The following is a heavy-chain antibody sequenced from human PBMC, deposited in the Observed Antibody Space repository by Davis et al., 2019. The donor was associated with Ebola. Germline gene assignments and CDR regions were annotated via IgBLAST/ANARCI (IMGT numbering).Heavy chain of an antibody. V-gene: IGHV3-21*01. CDR3: ARGFVMVAPGY. CDR2: ISSSSSYI. CDR1: GFTFSSYS. Sequence: GESLKISCAASGFTFSSYSMNWVRQAPGKGLEWVSSISSSSSYIYYADLVKGRFTISRDNAKNSLYLQMNSLRAEDTAVYYCARGFVMVAPGYWGQGTLVTVSS. J-gene: IGHJ4*02. D-gene: IGHD3-3*01.